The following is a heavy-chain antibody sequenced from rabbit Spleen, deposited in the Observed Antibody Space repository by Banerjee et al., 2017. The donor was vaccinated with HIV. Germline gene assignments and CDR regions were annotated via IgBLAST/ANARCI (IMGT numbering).Heavy chain of an antibody. Sequence: QQQLEESGGGLVKPGGTLSLTCTVSGFSFSSDYDMCWVRQAPGKGLEWIGCIYTGNGKTYYAGWAKGRFTISKASSTTVTLQMTRLTAADTATYFCARDRDASGLDFNLWGQGTLVTVS. CDR2: IYTGNGKT. CDR3: ARDRDASGLDFNL. J-gene: IGHJ4*01. V-gene: IGHV1S45*01. CDR1: GFSFSSDYD. D-gene: IGHD1-1*01.